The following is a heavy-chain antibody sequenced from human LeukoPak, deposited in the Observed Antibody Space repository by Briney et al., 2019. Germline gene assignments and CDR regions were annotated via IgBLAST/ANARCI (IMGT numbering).Heavy chain of an antibody. Sequence: PGGSLRLSCAASGFTFSSYEMNWVRQAPGKGLEWVSSISSSSSYIYYADSVKGRFTISRDNAKNSLYLQMNSLRAEDTAVYYCARSGVYGDYGVCFDYWGQGTLVTVSS. CDR1: GFTFSSYE. CDR2: ISSSSSYI. CDR3: ARSGVYGDYGVCFDY. D-gene: IGHD4-17*01. J-gene: IGHJ4*02. V-gene: IGHV3-21*01.